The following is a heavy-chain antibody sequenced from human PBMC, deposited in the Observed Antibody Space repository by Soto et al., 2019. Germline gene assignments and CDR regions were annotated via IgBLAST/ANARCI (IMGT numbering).Heavy chain of an antibody. J-gene: IGHJ6*02. CDR3: ARDQDSSSDYYYGMDV. CDR2: ISAYSGDT. Sequence: ASVKVSCKASGYTFTSYGISWVRQAPGQGLEWMGWISAYSGDTNYAQKHQGRVTMTRDTSISTAYMELSRLRSDDTAVYYCARDQDSSSDYYYGMDVWGQGTTVTVSS. D-gene: IGHD6-13*01. V-gene: IGHV1-18*01. CDR1: GYTFTSYG.